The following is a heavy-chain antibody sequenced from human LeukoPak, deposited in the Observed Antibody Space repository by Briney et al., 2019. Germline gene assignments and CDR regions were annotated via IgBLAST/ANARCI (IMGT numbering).Heavy chain of an antibody. J-gene: IGHJ5*02. V-gene: IGHV3-21*01. CDR3: ARDGVPYYYDSSPRFDP. Sequence: GSLRLSCAASGFSFRSYSMNWVRQAPGKGLEWVSSISSNSSNIYYADSVKGRSTISRDNAKNSLYLQMNSLRAEDTAVYYCARDGVPYYYDSSPRFDPWGQGTLVTVSS. D-gene: IGHD3-22*01. CDR1: GFSFRSYS. CDR2: ISSNSSNI.